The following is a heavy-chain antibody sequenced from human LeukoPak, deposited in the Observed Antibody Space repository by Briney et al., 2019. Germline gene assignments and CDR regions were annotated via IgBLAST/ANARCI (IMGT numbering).Heavy chain of an antibody. Sequence: GGTLRLSCAVSGFTFSSYGKHWVCQAPATGLERVAFIRNGGTNKDYADSLKSRFTISTDNSKNTLYLQMNSLRAEDTAAYYCAKGGGWEVQYYDFYMDVWGKGTTVTVSS. CDR1: GFTFSSYG. J-gene: IGHJ6*03. CDR2: IRNGGTNK. D-gene: IGHD1-26*01. CDR3: AKGGGWEVQYYDFYMDV. V-gene: IGHV3-30*02.